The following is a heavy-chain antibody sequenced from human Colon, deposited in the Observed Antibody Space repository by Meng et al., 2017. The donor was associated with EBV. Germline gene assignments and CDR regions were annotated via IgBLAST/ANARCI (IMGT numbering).Heavy chain of an antibody. D-gene: IGHD3-16*02. CDR2: IYYGGST. Sequence: QVQLQQWGAGLLKPSEXLSLPCAVYGGSFSGYYWTWIRQAPGKGLEWIGSIYYGGSTFYNPSLKSRVTISVDTSKNQFSLKLTSVTAADTAVYYCARAHTLGELSSAGYWGQGTLVTVSS. CDR1: GGSFSGYY. J-gene: IGHJ4*02. CDR3: ARAHTLGELSSAGY. V-gene: IGHV4-34*01.